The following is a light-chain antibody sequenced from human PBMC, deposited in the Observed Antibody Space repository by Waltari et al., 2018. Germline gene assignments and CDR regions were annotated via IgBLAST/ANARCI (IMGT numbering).Light chain of an antibody. J-gene: IGLJ2*01. Sequence: QQLPGKAPKLLIFVNSNRPLGVPDRCSGSKSGTSASRAITGLQSEDEAVYYCQSSDSSLSGYVIFGGGTKVTVL. CDR3: QSSDSSLSGYVI. V-gene: IGLV1-40*01. CDR2: VNS.